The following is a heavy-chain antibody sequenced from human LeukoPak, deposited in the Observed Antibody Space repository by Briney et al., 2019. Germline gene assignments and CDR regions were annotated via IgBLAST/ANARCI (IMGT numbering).Heavy chain of an antibody. Sequence: PSETLSLTCDVSGVSFSTYYWSWIRQSPEKGLEWIGEVNHSGYTNYSPSLKGRVTISVDPSKNQFSLKLSSVTAADTAVYYCARQLYGSDYWGQGTLVTVSS. CDR3: ARQLYGSDY. J-gene: IGHJ4*02. CDR1: GVSFSTYY. V-gene: IGHV4-34*01. CDR2: VNHSGYT. D-gene: IGHD4-17*01.